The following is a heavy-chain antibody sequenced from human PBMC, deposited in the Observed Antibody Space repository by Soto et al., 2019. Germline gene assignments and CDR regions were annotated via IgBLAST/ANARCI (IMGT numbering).Heavy chain of an antibody. Sequence: EVELLESGGGLVQPGGSPRLSCAASIFTFSTYALSWVRQAPGKGLEWVSGISGSGATTIYADSVKGRFTISRDNSKSTLYLQMNSLRAEDTAVYYCAIRYTSGRYFDYWGQGTLLTVSS. V-gene: IGHV3-23*01. CDR1: IFTFSTYA. D-gene: IGHD3-16*02. J-gene: IGHJ4*02. CDR3: AIRYTSGRYFDY. CDR2: ISGSGATT.